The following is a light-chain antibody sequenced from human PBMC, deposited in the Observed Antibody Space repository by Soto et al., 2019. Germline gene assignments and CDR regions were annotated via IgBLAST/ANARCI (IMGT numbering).Light chain of an antibody. CDR2: EAS. J-gene: IGKJ3*01. V-gene: IGKV3-15*01. CDR3: QQYNNWPPFT. Sequence: EIVMTQSPGTLSVSPGERATLSCRASQSVRSNLAWYQQKPGQAPRLLIYEASTRATGIPARFSGSGSGTEFTLTLSSLQSEDFAVYHCQQYNNWPPFTFGPGTKVDIK. CDR1: QSVRSN.